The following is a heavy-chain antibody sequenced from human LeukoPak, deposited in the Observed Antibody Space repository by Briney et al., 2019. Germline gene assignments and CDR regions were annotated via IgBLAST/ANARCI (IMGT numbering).Heavy chain of an antibody. Sequence: PSQTLSLTCTVSGGSISSGGYYWSWIRQPPGKGLEWIGYIYHSGSTYYNPSLKSRVTISVDRSKNQFSLKLSSVTAADTAVYYCARDVGSSWYYFDYWGQGTLVTVSS. D-gene: IGHD6-13*01. CDR2: IYHSGST. CDR3: ARDVGSSWYYFDY. V-gene: IGHV4-30-2*01. CDR1: GGSISSGGYY. J-gene: IGHJ4*02.